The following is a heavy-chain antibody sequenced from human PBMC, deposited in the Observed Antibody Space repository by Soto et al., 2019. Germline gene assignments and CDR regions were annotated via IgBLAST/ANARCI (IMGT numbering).Heavy chain of an antibody. V-gene: IGHV3-7*01. CDR1: GFTFSSYW. CDR2: IKQDGSEK. D-gene: IGHD3-22*01. CDR3: ARVRGSSGYYYGSYYYGMDV. Sequence: GSLRLSCAASGFTFSSYWMSWVRQAPGQGLEWVANIKQDGSEKYYVDSVKGRFTISRDNAKNSLYLQMNSLRAEDTAVYYCARVRGSSGYYYGSYYYGMDVWGQGTTVTVSS. J-gene: IGHJ6*02.